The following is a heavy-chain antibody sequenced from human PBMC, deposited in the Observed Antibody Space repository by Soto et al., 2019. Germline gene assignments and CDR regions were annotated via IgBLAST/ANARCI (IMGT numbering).Heavy chain of an antibody. CDR2: INSNTGGT. J-gene: IGHJ4*02. CDR1: GYTFKDYY. CDR3: ARESVVTGTHHFDS. D-gene: IGHD1-7*01. Sequence: GASVKVSCKASGYTFKDYYMHWVRQAPGQGLEWMGWINSNTGGTNYAQKFQGRVTMTRDTSISTAYMELSRLRPDDTAVYYCARESVVTGTHHFDSWGQGTMVTV. V-gene: IGHV1-2*02.